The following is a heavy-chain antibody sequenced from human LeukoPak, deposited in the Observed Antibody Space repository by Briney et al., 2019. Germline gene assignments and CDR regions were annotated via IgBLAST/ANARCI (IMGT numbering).Heavy chain of an antibody. V-gene: IGHV4-59*08. CDR2: IYYSGST. D-gene: IGHD3-16*02. CDR3: ARHLGSTMITFGGVIGTPWFDP. CDR1: GGSISSYY. Sequence: SETLSLTCSVSGGSISSYYWSWIRQPPGKGLEWIGYIYYSGSTNYNPSLKSRVTISVDTSKNKFSLKLSSVTAADTAVYYCARHLGSTMITFGGVIGTPWFDPWGQGTLVTVSS. J-gene: IGHJ5*02.